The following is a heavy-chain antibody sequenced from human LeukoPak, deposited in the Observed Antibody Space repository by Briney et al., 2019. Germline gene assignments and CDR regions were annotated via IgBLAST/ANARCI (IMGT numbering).Heavy chain of an antibody. J-gene: IGHJ5*02. D-gene: IGHD3-10*01. CDR1: GLTFSIHW. V-gene: IGHV3-7*01. CDR2: INQDGSDK. CDR3: ARGLTMVRGVIPNWFDP. Sequence: GGSLRLSCAASGLTFSIHWMNWVRQAPGKGLECVANINQDGSDKYYVDSVKGRFTISRDNTKNSLYLQMNSLRAEDTAVYYCARGLTMVRGVIPNWFDPWGQGTLVTVSS.